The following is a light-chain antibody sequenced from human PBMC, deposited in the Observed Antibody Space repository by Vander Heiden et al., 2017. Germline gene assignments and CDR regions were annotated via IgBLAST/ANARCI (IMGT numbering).Light chain of an antibody. CDR3: MLYMGSGIWV. Sequence: QTVVTQEPSLSVSPGGTVTLTCGLSSASVSTSYYPSWYQQTPGQTPRTLIYSTNTRSSGVPGRFFGSILENKAALTITGAQADDESDDDCMLYMGSGIWVFGGGTKLTVL. V-gene: IGLV8-61*01. J-gene: IGLJ3*02. CDR1: SASVSTSYY. CDR2: STN.